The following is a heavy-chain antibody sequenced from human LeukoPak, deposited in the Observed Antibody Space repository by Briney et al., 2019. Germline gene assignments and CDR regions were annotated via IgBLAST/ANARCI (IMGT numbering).Heavy chain of an antibody. D-gene: IGHD3-10*01. Sequence: SETLSLTCAVYGGSFSGYYWSWIRQPPGKGLEWIGEINHSGSTNYNPSLKSRVTISVDTSKNQFSLKLSSVTAADTAVYYCARGRKLLSFGEFYDYWGQGTLVTVSS. CDR2: INHSGST. CDR1: GGSFSGYY. J-gene: IGHJ4*02. V-gene: IGHV4-34*01. CDR3: ARGRKLLSFGEFYDY.